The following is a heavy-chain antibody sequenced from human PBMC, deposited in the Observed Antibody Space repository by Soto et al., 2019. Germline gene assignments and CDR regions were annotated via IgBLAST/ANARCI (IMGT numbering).Heavy chain of an antibody. CDR1: GGSFSGYY. J-gene: IGHJ4*02. CDR3: ASLEYCSSTSCTEY. D-gene: IGHD2-2*01. CDR2: INHSGST. Sequence: PSETLSLTCAFYGGSFSGYYWSWIRQPPGKGLEWIGEINHSGSTNYNPSLKSRVTISVDTSKNQFSLKLSSVTAADTAVYYCASLEYCSSTSCTEYWGQGTLVTVSS. V-gene: IGHV4-34*01.